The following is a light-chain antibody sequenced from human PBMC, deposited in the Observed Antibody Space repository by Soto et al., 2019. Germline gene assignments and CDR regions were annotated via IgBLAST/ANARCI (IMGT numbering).Light chain of an antibody. CDR2: DAS. V-gene: IGKV1-5*01. Sequence: IHMTQSPSTLSASVGDRVTITCRASQSISSWLAWYQQKPGKAPNLLIYDASSLESGVPSRFSGSGPGTEFTLTISSLQPDDFATYYCQQYSTYWTFGPGTKVDIK. J-gene: IGKJ1*01. CDR3: QQYSTYWT. CDR1: QSISSW.